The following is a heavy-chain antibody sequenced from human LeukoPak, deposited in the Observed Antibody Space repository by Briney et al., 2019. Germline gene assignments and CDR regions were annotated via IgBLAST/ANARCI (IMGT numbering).Heavy chain of an antibody. CDR3: ARVAAAAGVADY. CDR1: GYTFTGFY. CDR2: INPNSGGT. Sequence: ASVKVSCKASGYTFTGFYMHWVRQAPGQGLGWMGWINPNSGGTNYAQKFQGRVTMTRDTSIRTAYMELSRLRSDDTAVYYCARVAAAAGVADYWGQGTLVTVSS. D-gene: IGHD6-13*01. V-gene: IGHV1-2*02. J-gene: IGHJ4*02.